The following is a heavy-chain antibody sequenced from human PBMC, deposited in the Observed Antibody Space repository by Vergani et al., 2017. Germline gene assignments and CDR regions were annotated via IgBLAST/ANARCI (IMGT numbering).Heavy chain of an antibody. D-gene: IGHD6-13*01. V-gene: IGHV3-53*02. CDR3: ARYSHTWYDYFDY. J-gene: IGHJ4*02. CDR1: GLIVSSNY. Sequence: EVQLVETGGGLIQPGGSLRLSCGASGLIVSSNYMSWVRQAPGKGLAWVSVIYSGGSTHYADSVKGRFTISRDNSKNTRYLQMNSQRAEGMAVYYFARYSHTWYDYFDYWGQGTLVTVSS. CDR2: IYSGGST.